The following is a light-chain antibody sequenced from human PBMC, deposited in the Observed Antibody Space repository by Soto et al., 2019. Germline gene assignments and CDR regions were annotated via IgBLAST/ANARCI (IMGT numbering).Light chain of an antibody. CDR2: KND. CDR1: SSNLGGNY. CDR3: AAWDDSLSGL. V-gene: IGLV1-47*01. J-gene: IGLJ7*01. Sequence: QSVLTQPRSASGTPGQRVTISCSGSSSNLGGNYVYWYQQLPGTAPKLLIYKNDQRPSGVPDRFSGSKSGTSASLAISGLRSEDEADYYCAAWDDSLSGLFGGGTQLTVL.